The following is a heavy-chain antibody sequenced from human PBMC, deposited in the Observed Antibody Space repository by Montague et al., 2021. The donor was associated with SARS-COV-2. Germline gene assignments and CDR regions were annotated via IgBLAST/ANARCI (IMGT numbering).Heavy chain of an antibody. CDR1: GGSITGFP. CDR2: VTTSGTT. Sequence: SETLSLTCAVSGGSITGFPWSWVRQPAGKGLEWIGRVTTSGTTNYSPSLRSRVTMSVDTSKNQFSLNLNSVTAVDTAIYYCARTPTRPLSLDSWGQGTLVTVSS. V-gene: IGHV4-4*07. CDR3: ARTPTRPLSLDS. J-gene: IGHJ4*02. D-gene: IGHD6-6*01.